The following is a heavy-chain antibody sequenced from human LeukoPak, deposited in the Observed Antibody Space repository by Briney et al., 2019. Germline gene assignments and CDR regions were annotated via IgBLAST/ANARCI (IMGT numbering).Heavy chain of an antibody. Sequence: SETLSLTCTVSGGSISIYYWSWIRQPPGKGLEWIGYIYYSGSTNYNPSLKSRVTISVDTSKNQFSLKLSSVTAADTAVYYCATGYCSSTSCYGTHYYGMDVWGQGTTVTVSS. CDR1: GGSISIYY. D-gene: IGHD2-2*01. CDR3: ATGYCSSTSCYGTHYYGMDV. CDR2: IYYSGST. V-gene: IGHV4-59*01. J-gene: IGHJ6*02.